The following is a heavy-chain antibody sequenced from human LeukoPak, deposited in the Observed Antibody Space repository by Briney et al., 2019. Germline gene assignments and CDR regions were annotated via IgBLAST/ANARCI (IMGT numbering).Heavy chain of an antibody. CDR1: GYTFTGYY. J-gene: IGHJ4*02. V-gene: IGHV1-2*02. Sequence: ASVKVSCKASGYTFTGYYMHWVRQAPGQGLEWMGLINPNSGGTNYAQKFQGRVTMTRDTSINTAYMELSRLRSDDTAVYYCARVTVRGEYFDYWGQGTLVTVSS. CDR3: ARVTVRGEYFDY. CDR2: INPNSGGT. D-gene: IGHD3-10*01.